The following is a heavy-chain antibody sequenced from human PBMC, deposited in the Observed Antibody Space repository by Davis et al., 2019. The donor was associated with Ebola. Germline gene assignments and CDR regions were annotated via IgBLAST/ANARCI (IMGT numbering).Heavy chain of an antibody. Sequence: LRLSCAISGDSVSTNSPPWNWIRQSPSRGLEWLGRTYYSSKWYNGYAESVKSRINISPDTAKNQFSLHLNSVTPEDTAVYYCARGWLRSGLDVWGKGAAVIVSS. CDR3: ARGWLRSGLDV. CDR1: GDSVSTNSPP. CDR2: TYYSSKWYN. J-gene: IGHJ6*04. V-gene: IGHV6-1*01. D-gene: IGHD5-12*01.